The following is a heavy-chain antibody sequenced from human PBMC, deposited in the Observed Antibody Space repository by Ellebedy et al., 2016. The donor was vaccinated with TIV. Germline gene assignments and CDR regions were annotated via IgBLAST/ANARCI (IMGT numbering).Heavy chain of an antibody. J-gene: IGHJ6*02. CDR3: AKELDRLYGMDV. Sequence: ESLKISCAAAGCPVSSYAMSWVRQAPGKGLEWVSAISGSGGSTYYADSVKGRFTISRDNSKNTLYLQMNSLRAEDTAVYYCAKELDRLYGMDVWGQGTTVTVSS. CDR2: ISGSGGST. D-gene: IGHD2-21*02. CDR1: GCPVSSYA. V-gene: IGHV3-23*01.